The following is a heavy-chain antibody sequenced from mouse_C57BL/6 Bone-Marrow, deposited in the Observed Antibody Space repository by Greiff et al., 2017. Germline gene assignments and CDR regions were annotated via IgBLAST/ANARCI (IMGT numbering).Heavy chain of an antibody. CDR2: INPSNGGT. CDR3: ARGGWLLPGLPY. Sequence: VQLQQPGTELVKPGASVKLSCKASGYTFTSYWMHWVKQRPGQGLEWIGNINPSNGGTNYNEKFKSKATLTVDKSSSTAYMQISSLTSEDSAVYDCARGGWLLPGLPYWGQGTLVTVAA. CDR1: GYTFTSYW. J-gene: IGHJ3*01. D-gene: IGHD2-3*01. V-gene: IGHV1-53*01.